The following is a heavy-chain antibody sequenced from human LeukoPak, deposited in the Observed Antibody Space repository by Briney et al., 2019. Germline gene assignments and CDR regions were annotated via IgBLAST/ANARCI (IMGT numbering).Heavy chain of an antibody. Sequence: GASVKASCKASGGTFSSYAISWVRQAPGQGLEWMGGIIPILGIANYAQKFQGRVTITADKSTSTAYMELSSLRSEDTAVYYCASLPVGGGATDYWGQGTLVTVSS. J-gene: IGHJ4*02. CDR3: ASLPVGGGATDY. V-gene: IGHV1-69*10. CDR2: IIPILGIA. D-gene: IGHD1-26*01. CDR1: GGTFSSYA.